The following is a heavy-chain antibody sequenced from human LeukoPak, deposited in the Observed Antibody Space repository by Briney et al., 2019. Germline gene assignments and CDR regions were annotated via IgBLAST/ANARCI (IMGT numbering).Heavy chain of an antibody. Sequence: SETLSLTCTVSGGSISSYYWSWIRQPPGKGLEWIASIYYSGSTYYNPSLKSRVTISVDTSRNQFSLKLSSVTAADTAVYYCASLAVAGLSEGYWGQGTLVIVSS. CDR2: IYYSGST. CDR3: ASLAVAGLSEGY. CDR1: GGSISSYY. V-gene: IGHV4-59*05. J-gene: IGHJ4*02. D-gene: IGHD6-19*01.